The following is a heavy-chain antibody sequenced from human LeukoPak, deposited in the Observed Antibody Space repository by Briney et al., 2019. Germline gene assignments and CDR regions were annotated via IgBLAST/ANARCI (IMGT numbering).Heavy chain of an antibody. CDR3: ARDGMGTSGSYSYY. CDR2: IYAGGST. D-gene: IGHD1-26*01. CDR1: GFTVNNNY. Sequence: GGSLRLSCAASGFTVNNNYMSWVRQAPGKGLEWVSVIYAGGSTYYADSVKGRFTISRDNSKNALYLQMNSLRAEDTAVYYCARDGMGTSGSYSYYWGQGTLVTVSS. V-gene: IGHV3-53*01. J-gene: IGHJ4*02.